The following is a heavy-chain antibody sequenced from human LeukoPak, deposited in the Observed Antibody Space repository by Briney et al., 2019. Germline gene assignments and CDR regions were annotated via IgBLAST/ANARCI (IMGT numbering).Heavy chain of an antibody. CDR3: ARGRTISFKGSGSGWYQQADY. Sequence: ASVKVSCKASGYTFTGYYMHWVRQAPGQGLECMGRINPNSGGTNYAQKFQGRVTMTRDTSISTAYMELSRLRSDDTAVYYCARGRTISFKGSGSGWYQQADYWGQGTLVSVSS. D-gene: IGHD6-19*01. CDR1: GYTFTGYY. CDR2: INPNSGGT. V-gene: IGHV1-2*06. J-gene: IGHJ4*02.